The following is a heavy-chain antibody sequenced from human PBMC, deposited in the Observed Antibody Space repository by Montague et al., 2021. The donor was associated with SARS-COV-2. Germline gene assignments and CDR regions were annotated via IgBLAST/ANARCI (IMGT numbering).Heavy chain of an antibody. CDR3: AREYSAPRWFGEYNRYGMDV. D-gene: IGHD3-10*01. V-gene: IGHV3-33*08. Sequence: SLRLSCAASGFTFSSYDMHWVRQAPGKGLEWVAVIWYDGSNQYYGDSAKGRFTISRDNSKNTLYLQMNSLRAEDTAVYYCAREYSAPRWFGEYNRYGMDVWGQGT. J-gene: IGHJ6*02. CDR2: IWYDGSNQ. CDR1: GFTFSSYD.